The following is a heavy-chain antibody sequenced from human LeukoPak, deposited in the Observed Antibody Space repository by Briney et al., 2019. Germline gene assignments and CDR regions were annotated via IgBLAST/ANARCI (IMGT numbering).Heavy chain of an antibody. J-gene: IGHJ5*02. D-gene: IGHD3-3*01. Sequence: PSETLSLTCTVSGGSISSYYWNWIRQPPGKGLEWIGYIYYTGSTNYNPSLKSRVTISVDTSKNQFSLKLSSVTAADTAVYYCARVRFLEWLWFDPWGQGTLVTVSS. V-gene: IGHV4-59*12. CDR2: IYYTGST. CDR1: GGSISSYY. CDR3: ARVRFLEWLWFDP.